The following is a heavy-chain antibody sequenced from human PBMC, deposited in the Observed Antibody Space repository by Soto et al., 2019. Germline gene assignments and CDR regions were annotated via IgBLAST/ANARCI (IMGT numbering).Heavy chain of an antibody. D-gene: IGHD5-12*01. CDR2: ISYDGSNK. J-gene: IGHJ4*02. V-gene: IGHV3-30-3*01. CDR1: VFTFSSYA. CDR3: ARDSGLMATLYYFDY. Sequence: GWSLRLSCAASVFTFSSYAMHWVRQAPGKGLEWVAVISYDGSNKYYADSVKGRFTISRDNSKNTLYLQMNSLRAEDTAVYYCARDSGLMATLYYFDYWGQGTLVTVSS.